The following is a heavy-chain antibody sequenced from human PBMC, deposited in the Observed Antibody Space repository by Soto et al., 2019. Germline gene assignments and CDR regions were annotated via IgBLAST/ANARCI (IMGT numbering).Heavy chain of an antibody. Sequence: QVQLVQSGAEVKKPVASVKVSCKASGYTFTSYDIIWVRQATGQGLEWMGWMNPSTGNTDSAEKFQGRLTMTRNTSISTVYMELSSLSFEDTAVYYCARGRIIVAGGFDPWGQGTLVTVSS. CDR1: GYTFTSYD. V-gene: IGHV1-8*01. J-gene: IGHJ5*02. CDR3: ARGRIIVAGGFDP. CDR2: MNPSTGNT. D-gene: IGHD6-19*01.